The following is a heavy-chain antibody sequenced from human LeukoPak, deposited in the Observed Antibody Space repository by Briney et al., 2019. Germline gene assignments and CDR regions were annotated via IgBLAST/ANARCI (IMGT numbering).Heavy chain of an antibody. Sequence: GASVKVSCKASGYTLTSYGISWVRQAPGQGLEWMGWISAYNGNTNYAQKLQGRVTMTTDTSTSTAYMELRSLRSDDTAVYYCAREVYYDILTGYYTPGGIDYWGQGTLVTVSS. CDR3: AREVYYDILTGYYTPGGIDY. D-gene: IGHD3-9*01. J-gene: IGHJ4*02. CDR2: ISAYNGNT. CDR1: GYTLTSYG. V-gene: IGHV1-18*04.